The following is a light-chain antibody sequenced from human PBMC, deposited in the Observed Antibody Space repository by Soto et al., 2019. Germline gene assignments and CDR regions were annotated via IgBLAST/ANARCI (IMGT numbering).Light chain of an antibody. CDR3: QQYTSLPIT. V-gene: IGKV3-20*01. CDR1: QSIATPY. Sequence: EVVLTQSPGTLSLSPGDTVTLSCKASQSIATPYLAWYQQTFGQAPRLLISSTSKRAPDIPDRFSGAGSGTDFTLTISRLESEDSGVYYCQQYTSLPITFGQGTRLV. J-gene: IGKJ5*01. CDR2: STS.